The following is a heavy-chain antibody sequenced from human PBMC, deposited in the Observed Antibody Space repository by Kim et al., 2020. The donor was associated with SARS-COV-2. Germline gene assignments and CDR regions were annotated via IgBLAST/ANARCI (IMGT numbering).Heavy chain of an antibody. CDR1: GFTFDDYT. J-gene: IGHJ4*02. Sequence: GGSLRLSCAASGFTFDDYTMHWVRQAPGKGLEWVSLISWDGGSTYYADSVKGRFTISRDNSKNSLYLQMNSLRTEDTALYYCAKGARGSGSSRFDYWGQGTLVTVSS. D-gene: IGHD3-10*01. CDR3: AKGARGSGSSRFDY. CDR2: ISWDGGST. V-gene: IGHV3-43*01.